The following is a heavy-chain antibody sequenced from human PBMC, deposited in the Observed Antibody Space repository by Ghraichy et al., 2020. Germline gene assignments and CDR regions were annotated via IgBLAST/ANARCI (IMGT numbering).Heavy chain of an antibody. CDR2: ISRSSSYT. V-gene: IGHV3-11*06. Sequence: GSLRLSCAASGFIFSDYYMTWIRQAPGKGLEWVSYISRSSSYTNYADSVKGRFTISRDDAKNSLYLQMNSLRAEDTAVYYCARFPIAAGFYAFDTWGQGTMLTVSS. CDR1: GFIFSDYY. CDR3: ARFPIAAGFYAFDT. D-gene: IGHD6-13*01. J-gene: IGHJ3*02.